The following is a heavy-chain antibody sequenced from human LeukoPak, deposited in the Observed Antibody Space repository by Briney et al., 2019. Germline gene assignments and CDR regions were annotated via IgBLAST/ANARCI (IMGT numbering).Heavy chain of an antibody. J-gene: IGHJ4*02. V-gene: IGHV5-51*01. Sequence: GESLKISCNGSGYSFTTYWIGWVRQIPGKGLVWLGIFYPGDSHTIHSPSCRGQVPMPAHKSISTANLQWSSLKASDTAMYYFAMLLGSSSPSCASFDYWGQGTLVTVSS. D-gene: IGHD6-13*01. CDR2: FYPGDSHT. CDR3: AMLLGSSSPSCASFDY. CDR1: GYSFTTYW.